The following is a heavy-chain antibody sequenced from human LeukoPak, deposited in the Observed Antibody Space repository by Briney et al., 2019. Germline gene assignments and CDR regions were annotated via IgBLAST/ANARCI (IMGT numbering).Heavy chain of an antibody. CDR3: ARDLSDYGATRFDY. Sequence: GGSLRLSCAASGFTFDDYGMSWVRQAPGKGLEWVSDINWDGGSTGYADSVKGRFTISRDNAKNSLYLQMNSLRAEDTAVYYCARDLSDYGATRFDYWGQGTLITVSS. V-gene: IGHV3-20*04. J-gene: IGHJ4*02. CDR2: INWDGGST. CDR1: GFTFDDYG. D-gene: IGHD4/OR15-4a*01.